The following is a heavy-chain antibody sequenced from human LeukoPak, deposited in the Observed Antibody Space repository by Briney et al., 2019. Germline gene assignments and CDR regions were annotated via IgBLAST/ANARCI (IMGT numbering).Heavy chain of an antibody. Sequence: GGSLRLSCAASGFTVSSNYMSWVRQAPGKGLEWVSVIYSGGSTYYADSVKGRFTISRDNSKNTLYLQMSSLRAEDTAVYYCARAEVGYCSGGSCSPDYYGMDVWGQGTTVTVSS. CDR1: GFTVSSNY. V-gene: IGHV3-66*01. J-gene: IGHJ6*02. CDR2: IYSGGST. D-gene: IGHD2-15*01. CDR3: ARAEVGYCSGGSCSPDYYGMDV.